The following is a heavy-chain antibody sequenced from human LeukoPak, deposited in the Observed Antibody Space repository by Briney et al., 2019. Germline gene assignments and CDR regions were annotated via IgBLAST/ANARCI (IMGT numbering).Heavy chain of an antibody. V-gene: IGHV1-18*01. CDR2: ISAYNGNT. CDR3: ARGRLPCSSTSCHARGPGLADY. Sequence: ASVKVSCKASGYTFTSYGISWVRQAPGQGLEWMGWISAYNGNTNYVQKLQGRVTMTTDTSTSTAYMELRSLRSDDTAVYYCARGRLPCSSTSCHARGPGLADYWGQGTLVTVSS. CDR1: GYTFTSYG. D-gene: IGHD2-2*01. J-gene: IGHJ4*02.